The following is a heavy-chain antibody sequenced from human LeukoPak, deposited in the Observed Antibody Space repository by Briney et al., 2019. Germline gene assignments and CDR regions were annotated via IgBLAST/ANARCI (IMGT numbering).Heavy chain of an antibody. CDR3: ARESHETREDY. V-gene: IGHV1-18*01. CDR2: ISANNGDT. Sequence: GASVKVSFKASGYTFTSYGISWVRQAPGQGLEWMGWISANNGDTDYPPKLQDRVTMTTDTYTSTAYMELRSLRSDDTAMYYCARESHETREDYWGQGTLVTVSS. J-gene: IGHJ4*02. D-gene: IGHD1-1*01. CDR1: GYTFTSYG.